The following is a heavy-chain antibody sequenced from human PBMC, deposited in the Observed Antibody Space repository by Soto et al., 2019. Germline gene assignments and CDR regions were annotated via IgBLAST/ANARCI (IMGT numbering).Heavy chain of an antibody. CDR2: INPSGGST. Sequence: ASVKVSCKASGYTFTSYYLHWVRQAPGQGPECMGRINPSGGSTTYAPKFQGRVTMTRDTSTSTGYMEMSSLRSEDTALYFCKRGRSFGAANYYFDYWGQGTLVTVSS. V-gene: IGHV1-46*01. CDR1: GYTFTSYY. D-gene: IGHD6-13*01. CDR3: KRGRSFGAANYYFDY. J-gene: IGHJ4*02.